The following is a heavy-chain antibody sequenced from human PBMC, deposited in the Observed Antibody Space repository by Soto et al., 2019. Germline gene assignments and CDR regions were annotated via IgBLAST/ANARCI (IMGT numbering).Heavy chain of an antibody. CDR1: GGAFSTSD. D-gene: IGHD3-22*01. CDR3: ARDPRSGWAHDAFDV. Sequence: QVHLVQSGAEVKMPGSSVRVSCASSGGAFSTSDIGWVRQAPGQGLEWMGGIIPVFGAANYAQKFKGRVTITADESTRTAYLEMSSLKPEDTATYYCARDPRSGWAHDAFDVWGPGISIIVSS. V-gene: IGHV1-69*01. CDR2: IIPVFGAA. J-gene: IGHJ3*01.